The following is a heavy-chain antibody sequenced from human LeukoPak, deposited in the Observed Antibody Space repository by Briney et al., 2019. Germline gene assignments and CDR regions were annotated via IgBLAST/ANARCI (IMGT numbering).Heavy chain of an antibody. D-gene: IGHD2-2*02. CDR1: GFTFSYYG. Sequence: GGSLRLSCAASGFTFSYYGMNWVRQAPERGLEWVSIISDSGGDTSYADFGKGRFTISRDNSKNTLYLQMNSLRVEDTAVYYCAKSDYTSSSCYTIDSWGQGILVTVSS. V-gene: IGHV3-23*01. CDR3: AKSDYTSSSCYTIDS. J-gene: IGHJ4*02. CDR2: ISDSGGDT.